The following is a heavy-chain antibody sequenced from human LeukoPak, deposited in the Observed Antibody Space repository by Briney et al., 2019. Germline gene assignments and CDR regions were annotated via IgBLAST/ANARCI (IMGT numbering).Heavy chain of an antibody. V-gene: IGHV4-39*07. CDR1: GGSISSSSYY. J-gene: IGHJ4*02. CDR2: IYYSGST. CDR3: ARGAVAGYSNAPLDY. D-gene: IGHD6-13*01. Sequence: SETLSLTCTVSGGSISSSSYYWGWIRQPPGKGLEWIGSIYYSGSTNYNPSLKSRVTISVDTSKNQFSLRLTSVTAADTAVYYCARGAVAGYSNAPLDYWGPGTHVTVPS.